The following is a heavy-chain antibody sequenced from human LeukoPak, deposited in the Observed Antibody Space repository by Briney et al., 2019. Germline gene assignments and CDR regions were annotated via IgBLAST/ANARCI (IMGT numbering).Heavy chain of an antibody. J-gene: IGHJ4*02. Sequence: SETLSLTCAVYGGSFSGYYWSWIRQPPGKGLEWIGEINHSGSTNYNPSLKSRVTISVDTSKNQFSLKLSSVTAADTAVYYCARRYSSSWGGAFDYWGQGTLVTVSS. CDR3: ARRYSSSWGGAFDY. CDR2: INHSGST. D-gene: IGHD6-13*01. CDR1: GGSFSGYY. V-gene: IGHV4-34*01.